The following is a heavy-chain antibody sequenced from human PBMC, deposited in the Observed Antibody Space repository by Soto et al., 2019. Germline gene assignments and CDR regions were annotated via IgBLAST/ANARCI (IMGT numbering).Heavy chain of an antibody. V-gene: IGHV4-61*01. J-gene: IGHJ5*02. CDR1: GGSVNSGSYY. CDR2: IYYSGST. CDR3: GRESGETWDYEAS. Sequence: SETLSLTCTVSGGSVNSGSYYWSWIRQPPGKGLEWIGYIYYSGSTNYNPSLKSRVTISVDTSKNQFSLKLSSVTAADTAVYYCGRESGETWDYEASWGQGTPVTVSS. D-gene: IGHD1-7*01.